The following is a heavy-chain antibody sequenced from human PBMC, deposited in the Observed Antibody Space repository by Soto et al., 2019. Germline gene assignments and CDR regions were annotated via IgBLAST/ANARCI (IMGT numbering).Heavy chain of an antibody. Sequence: QVQLQQWGAGLLKPSETLSLTCAVYGGSFSGYYWSWIRQPPGKGLEWIGEINHSGSTNYNPSLKSRVTISVDTSKNQFSLKLSSVTAADTAVYYCARGRVAADNGYDFWSGYPFDYWGQGTLVTVSS. CDR1: GGSFSGYY. CDR2: INHSGST. V-gene: IGHV4-34*01. J-gene: IGHJ4*02. CDR3: ARGRVAADNGYDFWSGYPFDY. D-gene: IGHD3-3*01.